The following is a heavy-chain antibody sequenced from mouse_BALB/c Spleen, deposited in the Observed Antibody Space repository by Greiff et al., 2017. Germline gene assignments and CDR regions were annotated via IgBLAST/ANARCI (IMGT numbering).Heavy chain of an antibody. V-gene: IGHV5-17*02. CDR2: ISSGSSTI. CDR1: GFTFSSFG. D-gene: IGHD2-2*01. Sequence: EVKLMESGGGLVQPGGSRKLSCAASGFTFSSFGMHWVRQAPEKGLEWVAYISSGSSTIYYADTVKGRFTISRDNPKNTLFLQMTSLRSEDTAMYYCARGDGYDPYYAMDYWGQGTSVTVSS. J-gene: IGHJ4*01. CDR3: ARGDGYDPYYAMDY.